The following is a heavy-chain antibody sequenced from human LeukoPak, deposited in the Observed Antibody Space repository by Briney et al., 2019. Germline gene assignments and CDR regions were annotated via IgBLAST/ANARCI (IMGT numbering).Heavy chain of an antibody. CDR1: GGSISSYY. Sequence: SETLSLTCTVSGGSISSYYWSWIRQPPGKGLEWIGYIYYSGSTNYNPSLKSRVTISVDTSKNQFSLKLSSVTAADTAVYYCATNMVRGVIDAFDIWGQGTMVTVSS. J-gene: IGHJ3*02. CDR2: IYYSGST. D-gene: IGHD3-10*01. V-gene: IGHV4-59*01. CDR3: ATNMVRGVIDAFDI.